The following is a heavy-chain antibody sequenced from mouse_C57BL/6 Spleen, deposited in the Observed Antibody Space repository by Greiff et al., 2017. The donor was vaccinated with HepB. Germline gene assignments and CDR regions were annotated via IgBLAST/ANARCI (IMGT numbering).Heavy chain of an antibody. D-gene: IGHD1-1*01. Sequence: VQLQQPGAELVKPGASVKMSCKASGYTFTSYWITWVKQRPGQGLEWIGDIYPGSGSTNYNEKFKSKATLTVDTSSSTAYMQLSSLTSEDSAVYYCARRSHYGSSYDYAMDYWGQGTSVTVSS. V-gene: IGHV1-55*01. CDR1: GYTFTSYW. CDR2: IYPGSGST. J-gene: IGHJ4*01. CDR3: ARRSHYGSSYDYAMDY.